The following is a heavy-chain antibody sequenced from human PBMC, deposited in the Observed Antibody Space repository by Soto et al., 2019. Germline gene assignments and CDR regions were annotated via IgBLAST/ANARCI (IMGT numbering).Heavy chain of an antibody. D-gene: IGHD6-19*01. CDR2: ISGSGGST. J-gene: IGHJ3*02. Sequence: GGSLRLACAASGFTFSSYAMSWVRQAPGKGLEWVSAISGSGGSTYYADSVKGRFTISRDNSKNTLYLQMNSLRAEDTAVYYCARETGSRSHAFDIWGQGTMVTVSS. CDR3: ARETGSRSHAFDI. V-gene: IGHV3-23*01. CDR1: GFTFSSYA.